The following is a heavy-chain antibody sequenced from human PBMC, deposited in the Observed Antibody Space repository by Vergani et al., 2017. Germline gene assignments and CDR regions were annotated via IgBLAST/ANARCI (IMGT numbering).Heavy chain of an antibody. CDR3: ARGLGECTHIRCSPPSY. J-gene: IGHJ4*02. CDR2: ISGSSSYV. Sequence: EVQLVESGGGLVKPGGSLRLSCAASGFSFSSYSMNWVRQAPGKGLEWVASISGSSSYVFYRDSVEGRFTITRDNAKKAVYLQMNSLRAEDTAMYFCARGLGECTHIRCSPPSYWGQGTQVTVSS. V-gene: IGHV3-21*02. D-gene: IGHD3-16*01. CDR1: GFSFSSYS.